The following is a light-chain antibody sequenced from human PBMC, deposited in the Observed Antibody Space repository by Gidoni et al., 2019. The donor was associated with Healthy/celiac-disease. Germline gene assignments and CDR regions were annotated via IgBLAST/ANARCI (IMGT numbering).Light chain of an antibody. Sequence: QSALTQPASVSGSPGQLITISCTGTSRDVGGYNYVSWYQQHPGKAPKLMIYEVSNRPSGVSNRFSGSKSGNTASLTISGLQAEDEADYYCSSYTSSSTLPYFFGTGTKVTVL. CDR2: EVS. V-gene: IGLV2-14*01. CDR3: SSYTSSSTLPYF. CDR1: SRDVGGYNY. J-gene: IGLJ1*01.